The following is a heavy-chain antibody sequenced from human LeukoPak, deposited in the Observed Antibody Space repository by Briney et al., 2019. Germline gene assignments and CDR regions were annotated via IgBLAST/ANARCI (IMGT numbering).Heavy chain of an antibody. CDR2: IYYSGST. Sequence: NPSETLSLTCTVSGGSISSSSYYWGWIRQPPGKGLEWIGSIYYSGSTYYNPSLKSRVTISVDTSKNQFSLKLSSVTAADTAVYYCARDSDFSYTDVWGKGTTVTVSS. J-gene: IGHJ6*03. V-gene: IGHV4-39*02. CDR1: GGSISSSSYY. CDR3: ARDSDFSYTDV. D-gene: IGHD3-3*01.